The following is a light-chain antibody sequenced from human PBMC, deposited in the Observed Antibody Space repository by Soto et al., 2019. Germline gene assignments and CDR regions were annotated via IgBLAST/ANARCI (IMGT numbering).Light chain of an antibody. V-gene: IGKV1-5*03. CDR3: QQYKSYST. CDR2: KAS. Sequence: DIQMTQSPSTLSASVGDRVTITCRASQSISGWLAWYQQKPGKAPNLLIYKASTLESGVPSRFSGSGSGTEFTLTISGLQPDDFATYYCQQYKSYSTFGQGTKVDIK. CDR1: QSISGW. J-gene: IGKJ1*01.